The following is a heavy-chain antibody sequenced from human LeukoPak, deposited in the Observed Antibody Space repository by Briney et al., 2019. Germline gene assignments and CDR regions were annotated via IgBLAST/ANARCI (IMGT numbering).Heavy chain of an antibody. V-gene: IGHV1-69*05. CDR2: IIPIFGTA. CDR1: GGTFSSYA. D-gene: IGHD2-15*01. J-gene: IGHJ6*02. Sequence: SVKVSCKASGGTFSSYAISWVRQAPGQGLEWMGGIIPIFGTANYAQKLQGRVTMTTDTSTSTAYMELRSLRSDDTAVCYCACSASLYGMDVWGQGTTVTVSS. CDR3: ACSASLYGMDV.